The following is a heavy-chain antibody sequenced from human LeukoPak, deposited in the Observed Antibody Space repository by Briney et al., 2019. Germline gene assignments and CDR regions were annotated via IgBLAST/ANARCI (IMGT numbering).Heavy chain of an antibody. V-gene: IGHV3-7*01. Sequence: PGGSLRLSCAASGFTFSSYWMSRVRQAPGKGLEWVANIKQDGSEKYYVDSVKGRFAISRDNAKNSLYLQMNSLRAEDTAVYYCARERGTHAFDIWGQGTMVTVSS. J-gene: IGHJ3*02. CDR1: GFTFSSYW. CDR2: IKQDGSEK. D-gene: IGHD1-1*01. CDR3: ARERGTHAFDI.